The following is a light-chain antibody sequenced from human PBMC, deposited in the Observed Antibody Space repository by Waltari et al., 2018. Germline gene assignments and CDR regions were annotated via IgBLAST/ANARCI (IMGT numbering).Light chain of an antibody. CDR2: DVK. V-gene: IGLV2-11*01. J-gene: IGLJ1*01. Sequence: QSALTQPRPVSGSPGQSVTISCPGTSSDVGGYNHVSWYQQHPGKAPKLVIYDVKKWPSGVPDRFSGSKSGNTASLTISGLRTDDEADYYCCSYAGRLTFVFGTGTSVTVL. CDR3: CSYAGRLTFV. CDR1: SSDVGGYNH.